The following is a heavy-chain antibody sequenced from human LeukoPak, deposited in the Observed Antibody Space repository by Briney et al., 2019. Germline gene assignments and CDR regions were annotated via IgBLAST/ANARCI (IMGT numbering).Heavy chain of an antibody. CDR1: GDSISSSLYS. CDR2: VYYTGST. V-gene: IGHV4-39*01. Sequence: SETLSLTCTVSGDSISSSLYSWGWIRQPPGKGLEWIGNVYYTGSTYYNPSLKSRVTISVDTSKNQFSLKLTSVTAADTAVYYCARHRTLGGSYVDAFDIWGQATMVTVSS. D-gene: IGHD1-26*01. CDR3: ARHRTLGGSYVDAFDI. J-gene: IGHJ3*02.